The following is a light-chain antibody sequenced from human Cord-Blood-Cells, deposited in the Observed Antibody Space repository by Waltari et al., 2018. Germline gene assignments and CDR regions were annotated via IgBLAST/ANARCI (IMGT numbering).Light chain of an antibody. J-gene: IGKJ2*01. V-gene: IGKV3-15*01. CDR2: GAS. CDR1: QSVSSN. CDR3: QQYNNWPYT. Sequence: EIFMTQSPPTLSVSPGERVNLSCRASQSVSSNLAWYQQKPGQAPRLIIYGASTRATGIPARFSGSGSGTEFTLTISSLQSEDFAVYYCQQYNNWPYTFGQGTKLEIK.